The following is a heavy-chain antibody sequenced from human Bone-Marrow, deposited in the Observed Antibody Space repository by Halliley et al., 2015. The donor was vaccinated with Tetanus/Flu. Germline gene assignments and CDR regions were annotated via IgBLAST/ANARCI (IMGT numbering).Heavy chain of an antibody. V-gene: IGHV1-18*01. CDR2: TGYNGKR. Sequence: QMQLVQSGAEVKKPGASVKVSCKASGYNFSGYGIGWITGYNGKRNYAQNLQDRVTMTTDTSTSTAYMELRSLRSDDTAVYYCTRGQPDSFGVVISFDNWGQGTLVTVSS. J-gene: IGHJ4*02. CDR3: TRGQPDSFGVVISFDN. CDR1: GYNFSGYG. D-gene: IGHD3-3*01.